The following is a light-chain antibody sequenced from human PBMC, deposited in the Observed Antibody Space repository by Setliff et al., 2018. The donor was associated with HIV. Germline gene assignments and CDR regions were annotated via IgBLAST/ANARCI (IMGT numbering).Light chain of an antibody. V-gene: IGLV2-14*03. CDR1: SSDVGGYSL. CDR2: EVT. CDR3: SSYAITNTLP. J-gene: IGLJ1*01. Sequence: QSVLAQPASMSGSPGQSITISCTGTSSDVGGYSLVSWYQQHPGKAPKLIIYEVTNRASGVSNRFSGSKSGNTASLTISGLQAGDEADYYCSSYAITNTLPFGTGTKVTVL.